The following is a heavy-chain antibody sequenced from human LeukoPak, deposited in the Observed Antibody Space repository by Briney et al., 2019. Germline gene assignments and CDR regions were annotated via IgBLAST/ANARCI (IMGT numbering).Heavy chain of an antibody. Sequence: GGSLRLSCAASGFTFSNYRMHWVRQTPGKGLVWASRINSDGSGTIYADSVKGRFTISRDNSKNTLYLQINSLRTEDTAMYYCARETFSYFDYWGQGTLVTVSS. V-gene: IGHV3-74*01. D-gene: IGHD3-16*01. CDR1: GFTFSNYR. CDR3: ARETFSYFDY. CDR2: INSDGSGT. J-gene: IGHJ4*02.